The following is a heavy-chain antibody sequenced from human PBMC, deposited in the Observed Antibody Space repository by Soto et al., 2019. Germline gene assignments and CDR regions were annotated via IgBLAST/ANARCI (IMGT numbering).Heavy chain of an antibody. CDR2: IYYSGST. D-gene: IGHD3-22*01. J-gene: IGHJ4*02. V-gene: IGHV4-31*03. Sequence: SETLSLTCTVSGGSISSGGYYWSWIRQHPGKGLEWIGYIYYSGSTYYNPSLKSRVTISVDTSKNQFSLKLSSVTAADTAVYYCASELPLYYDSSGSYFDYWGQGTLVTVSS. CDR3: ASELPLYYDSSGSYFDY. CDR1: GGSISSGGYY.